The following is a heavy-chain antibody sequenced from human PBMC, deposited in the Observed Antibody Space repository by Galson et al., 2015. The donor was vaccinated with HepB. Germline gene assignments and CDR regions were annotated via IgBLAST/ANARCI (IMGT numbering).Heavy chain of an antibody. Sequence: CKASGVTFSSYGISWLRRAPGQGLEWMGGIIPLFGSANYAQKLQGRVRITADESTRTIYMELSSLKSEDTALYYCARQYDSSGYYAYWGQGTLVTVSS. D-gene: IGHD3-22*01. J-gene: IGHJ4*02. V-gene: IGHV1-69*01. CDR3: ARQYDSSGYYAY. CDR1: GVTFSSYG. CDR2: IIPLFGSA.